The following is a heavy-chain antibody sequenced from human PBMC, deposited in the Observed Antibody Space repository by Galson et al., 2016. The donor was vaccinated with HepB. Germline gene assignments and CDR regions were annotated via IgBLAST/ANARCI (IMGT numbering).Heavy chain of an antibody. J-gene: IGHJ4*02. D-gene: IGHD3-10*01. CDR1: GFSFSSYA. CDR3: AKEIRIGESAIDF. CDR2: ISARGDET. V-gene: IGHV3-23*01. Sequence: SLRLSCAASGFSFSSYAMAWVRQAPGKGLEWVSAISARGDETFYGELVRGRFTVSRDNSMGTVWLLMNALRVEDTGVYYCAKEIRIGESAIDFWGQGTLVTVSS.